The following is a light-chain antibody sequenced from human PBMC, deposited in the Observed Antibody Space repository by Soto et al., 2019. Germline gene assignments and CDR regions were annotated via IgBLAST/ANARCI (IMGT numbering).Light chain of an antibody. V-gene: IGKV1-5*03. CDR1: QSINSW. Sequence: DIQMTQSPSTLSASVGDRVIITCRASQSINSWLAWYQQKPGKAPKLLIYKASSLESGVPSSFSGSGSGTEFTLTISSLQPDDFATYYFQPYNSYWTFGQGTKVEVK. CDR2: KAS. J-gene: IGKJ1*01. CDR3: QPYNSYWT.